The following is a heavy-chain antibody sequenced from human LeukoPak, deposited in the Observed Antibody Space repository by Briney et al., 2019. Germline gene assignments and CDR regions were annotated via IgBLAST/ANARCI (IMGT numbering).Heavy chain of an antibody. CDR1: GFTFGDYA. V-gene: IGHV3-49*03. Sequence: GGSLRLSCTASGFTFGDYAMSWFRQAPGKGLEWVGFIRSKAYGGTTEYAASVKGRFTISRDDSKSIAYLQMNSLKTEDTAVYYCTRDRSRGWTAMVPYFFDYWGQGTLVTVSS. CDR3: TRDRSRGWTAMVPYFFDY. J-gene: IGHJ4*02. CDR2: IRSKAYGGTT. D-gene: IGHD5-18*01.